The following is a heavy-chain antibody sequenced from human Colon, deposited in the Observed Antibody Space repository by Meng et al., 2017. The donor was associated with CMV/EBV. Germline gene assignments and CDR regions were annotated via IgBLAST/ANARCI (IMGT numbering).Heavy chain of an antibody. CDR3: ARDWYPGDRRGSFDY. CDR2: INPNSGGT. V-gene: IGHV1-2*02. Sequence: QARVAEAGAAANKPGASVKGSCEAPEVTFTCYDMHWVRQAPGQGLEWMGWINPNSGGTNYAQKFQGRVTMTRDTSITTAYMELSRLRSDDTAVYYCARDWYPGDRRGSFDYWGQGTLVTVSS. D-gene: IGHD3-22*01. J-gene: IGHJ4*02. CDR1: EVTFTCYD.